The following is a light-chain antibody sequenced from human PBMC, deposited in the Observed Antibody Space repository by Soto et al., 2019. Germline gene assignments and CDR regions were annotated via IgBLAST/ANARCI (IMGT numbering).Light chain of an antibody. CDR1: QSVSSN. CDR2: GAS. Sequence: EIVMTQSPATLSVSPGERATLSCRASQSVSSNLAWYQQKPGQAPRLLIYGASTRATGIPARFIGSGSGTEFTLTISSLQSEDFAVYYCQQYLNWPPMYTFCQGTKLEIK. V-gene: IGKV3-15*01. CDR3: QQYLNWPPMYT. J-gene: IGKJ2*01.